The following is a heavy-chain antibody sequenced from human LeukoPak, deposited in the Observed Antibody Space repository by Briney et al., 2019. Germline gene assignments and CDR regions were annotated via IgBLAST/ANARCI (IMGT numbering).Heavy chain of an antibody. J-gene: IGHJ4*02. D-gene: IGHD5-18*01. V-gene: IGHV5-51*01. CDR3: ARHKGEAVQLWDYFDY. Sequence: GESLKISCKGSGYSFTSCWIGWVRQMPGKGLEWMGIIYPGDSDTRYSPSFQGQVTISADKSISTAYLQWSSLKASDTAMYYCARHKGEAVQLWDYFDYWGQGTLVTVSS. CDR1: GYSFTSCW. CDR2: IYPGDSDT.